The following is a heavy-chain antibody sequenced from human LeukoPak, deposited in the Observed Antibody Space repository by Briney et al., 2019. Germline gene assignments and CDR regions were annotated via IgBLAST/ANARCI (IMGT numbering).Heavy chain of an antibody. CDR2: ISKSGSDI. D-gene: IGHD4-17*01. Sequence: GGSLRLSCAASGFTFSDYYLSWIRQAPGKGLEWISYISKSGSDIYYADSVKGRFTISRDNAKNSLFLQMNSVRAEDTAVYYCAGEAYGDYDGDYWGQGTLVTVSS. J-gene: IGHJ4*02. CDR3: AGEAYGDYDGDY. V-gene: IGHV3-11*01. CDR1: GFTFSDYY.